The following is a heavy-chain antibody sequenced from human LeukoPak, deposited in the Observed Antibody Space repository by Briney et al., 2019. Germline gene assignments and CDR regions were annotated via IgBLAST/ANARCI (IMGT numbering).Heavy chain of an antibody. J-gene: IGHJ4*02. CDR3: ARLLGYCSGGSCYFDY. CDR2: IYHSGST. CDR1: GYSISSGYY. Sequence: SETLSLTCAVSGYSISSGYYWGWLRQPPGKGLEWIGSIYHSGSTNYNPSLKSRVTISVDTSKNQFSLKLSSVTAADTAVYYCARLLGYCSGGSCYFDYWGQGTLVTVSS. V-gene: IGHV4-38-2*01. D-gene: IGHD2-15*01.